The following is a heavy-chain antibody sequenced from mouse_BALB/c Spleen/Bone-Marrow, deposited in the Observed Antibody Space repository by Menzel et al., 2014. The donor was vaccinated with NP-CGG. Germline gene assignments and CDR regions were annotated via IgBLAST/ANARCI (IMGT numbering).Heavy chain of an antibody. Sequence: EVQGVESGGGLVQPGGSLRLSCAPSGFTFSDFYMEWVRQPPGKRLEWIAASRNKANDYTTEYSASVKGRFIVSRDTSQSILHLQMNALRAEDTAIYYCARDYYGYDYWGQGTTLTVSS. D-gene: IGHD1-2*01. V-gene: IGHV7-1*02. J-gene: IGHJ2*01. CDR1: GFTFSDFY. CDR2: SRNKANDYTT. CDR3: ARDYYGYDY.